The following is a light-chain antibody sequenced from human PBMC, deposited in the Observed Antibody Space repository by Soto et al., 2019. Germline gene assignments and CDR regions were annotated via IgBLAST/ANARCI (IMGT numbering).Light chain of an antibody. Sequence: ALTQPASVSGSPGQSITISCTGTSSDVGGYNYASWFQLHPGKAPKLMVYEVSNRPSGISSRFSGSKSGNTASLTISGLQAEDEADYYCSSFTSSRIYVFGTGTKVTVL. CDR2: EVS. V-gene: IGLV2-14*01. J-gene: IGLJ1*01. CDR1: SSDVGGYNY. CDR3: SSFTSSRIYV.